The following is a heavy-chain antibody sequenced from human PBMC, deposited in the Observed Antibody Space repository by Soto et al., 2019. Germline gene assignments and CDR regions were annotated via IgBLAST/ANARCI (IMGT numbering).Heavy chain of an antibody. CDR3: ARDKVGLRPKNWFDP. J-gene: IGHJ5*02. V-gene: IGHV4-31*03. Sequence: SETLSLTCTVSGGSMSSGGYYWSWIRQHPGKGLEWIGYIYYSGSTYYNPSLKSRVTISVDTSKNQFSLKLSSVTAADTAVYYCARDKVGLRPKNWFDPWGQGTLVTVSS. D-gene: IGHD5-12*01. CDR1: GGSMSSGGYY. CDR2: IYYSGST.